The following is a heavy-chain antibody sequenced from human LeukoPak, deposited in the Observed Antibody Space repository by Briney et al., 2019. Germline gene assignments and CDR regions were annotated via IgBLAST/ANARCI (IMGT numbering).Heavy chain of an antibody. CDR2: ISSSSSYI. CDR3: ASTSSSLFGKDY. CDR1: EFTFSNYN. V-gene: IGHV3-21*01. D-gene: IGHD6-13*01. Sequence: GGSLRLSCAASEFTFSNYNMNWVRQAPGKGLEWVSSISSSSSYIYYTDSVEGRFTISRDNAKNSLYLQMNSLRAEDTAVYYCASTSSSLFGKDYWGQGTLVTVSS. J-gene: IGHJ4*02.